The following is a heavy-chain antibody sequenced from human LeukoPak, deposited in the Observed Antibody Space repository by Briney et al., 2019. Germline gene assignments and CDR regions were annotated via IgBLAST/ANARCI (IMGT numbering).Heavy chain of an antibody. V-gene: IGHV3-30-3*01. CDR3: ARVSRYFLSVPGYYFDY. CDR2: ISYDGSNK. CDR1: GFTFSGYP. J-gene: IGHJ4*02. Sequence: TGGSLRLSCAASGFTFSGYPIHWVRQAPGKGLEWVAVISYDGSNKYYADSVKGRFTISRDNSKNTLYLQMNSLRAEDTAVYYCARVSRYFLSVPGYYFDYWGQGTLVTVSS. D-gene: IGHD3-9*01.